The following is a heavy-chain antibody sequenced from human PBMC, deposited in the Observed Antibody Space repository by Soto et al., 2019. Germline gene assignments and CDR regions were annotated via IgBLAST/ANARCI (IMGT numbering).Heavy chain of an antibody. CDR3: ARDSGAILRFLAWAFLS. CDR1: GFTFSNYA. CDR2: ISYDGSET. V-gene: IGHV3-30*04. Sequence: GGSLRLSCAASGFTFSNYAMHWVRQAPGKGLEWVAVISYDGSETIYADSVKGRFTISRDNSKETLVLEMDSLRPEDTAEYYCARDSGAILRFLAWAFLSWGQGT. J-gene: IGHJ5*02. D-gene: IGHD3-3*01.